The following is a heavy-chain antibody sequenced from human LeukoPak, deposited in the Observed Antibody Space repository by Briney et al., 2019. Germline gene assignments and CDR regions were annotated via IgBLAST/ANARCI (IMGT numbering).Heavy chain of an antibody. CDR1: GGSISSGGYS. Sequence: SQTLSLTCAVSGGSISSGGYSWSWIRQPPGKGLEWIGYIYHSGGTYYNPSLKSRVTISVDTSKNQFSLKLSSVTAADTAVYYCARVGITDDYWGQGTLVTVSS. CDR3: ARVGITDDY. D-gene: IGHD3-22*01. J-gene: IGHJ4*02. V-gene: IGHV4-30-2*05. CDR2: IYHSGGT.